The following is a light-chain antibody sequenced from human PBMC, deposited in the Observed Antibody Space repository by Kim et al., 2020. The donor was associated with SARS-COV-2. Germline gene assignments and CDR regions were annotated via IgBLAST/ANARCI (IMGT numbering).Light chain of an antibody. CDR3: CSCACSSYV. J-gene: IGLJ1*01. Sequence: QSVLTQPASVSGSPGQSITISCTGTSSDVGNYNLVSWYQQHPGKAPKLMIYEVSKRPSGVSNRFSGSKSGNTASLTISGLQAEDEADYYCCSCACSSYVFGTGTKVTVL. V-gene: IGLV2-23*02. CDR1: SSDVGNYNL. CDR2: EVS.